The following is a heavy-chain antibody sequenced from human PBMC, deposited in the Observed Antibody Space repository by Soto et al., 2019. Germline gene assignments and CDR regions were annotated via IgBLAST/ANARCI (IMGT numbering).Heavy chain of an antibody. V-gene: IGHV3-21*01. CDR3: AREQIVATYATDV. CDR2: IRSSGSYI. Sequence: GGSLRLSCAASGFTFSSYSMNWVRQAPGKGLEWVSSIRSSGSYIYYADSVKGRFTISRDNAKNSLYLQMNSLRAEDTAVYYCAREQIVATYATDVWGQGTPVTVSS. D-gene: IGHD5-12*01. CDR1: GFTFSSYS. J-gene: IGHJ6*02.